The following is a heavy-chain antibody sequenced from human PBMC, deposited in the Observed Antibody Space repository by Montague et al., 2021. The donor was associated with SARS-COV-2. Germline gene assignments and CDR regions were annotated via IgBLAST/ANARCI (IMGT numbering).Heavy chain of an antibody. J-gene: IGHJ4*02. V-gene: IGHV3-23*01. CDR1: GFTFGTYG. Sequence: SLRLSCAASGFTFGTYGMSWVRQAPGQGLEWVSSIRGDGDKTYYSGSVKGRFTISRDTSSNTLNLQMNSLRAEDTAIYFCAKQWGPATTTFDYWGQGTLVTVSS. CDR3: AKQWGPATTTFDY. CDR2: IRGDGDKT. D-gene: IGHD1/OR15-1a*01.